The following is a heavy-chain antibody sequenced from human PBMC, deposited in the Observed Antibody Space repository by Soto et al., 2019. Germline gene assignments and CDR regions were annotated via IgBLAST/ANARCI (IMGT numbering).Heavy chain of an antibody. CDR1: GFTFTNYG. CDR3: AKDRGRIADNWSDP. V-gene: IGHV3-30*18. D-gene: IGHD6-13*01. Sequence: QVQLVESGGGVVQPGRSLRLSCAASGFTFTNYGMHWVRQAPGKGLEWVAVISYDGSDKYYPDSVKGRFTSSRDNSKNQLYRQMNSLRAEDTAVYYCAKDRGRIADNWSDPWGQGTLVTVSS. J-gene: IGHJ5*02. CDR2: ISYDGSDK.